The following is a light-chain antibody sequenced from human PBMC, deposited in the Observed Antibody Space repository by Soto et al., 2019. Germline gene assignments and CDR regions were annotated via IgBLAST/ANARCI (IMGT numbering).Light chain of an antibody. V-gene: IGLV2-14*01. CDR1: SSDVGAYNF. Sequence: QSALTQPASVSGSPGQSITISCTGSSSDVGAYNFVSWYQHHPGKAPKLILYEVTTRPSGVSSRFSGSKSGNTASLTISGLQADDEANYDCSSYTSSNTPYVFGTGTKVTVL. CDR3: SSYTSSNTPYV. J-gene: IGLJ1*01. CDR2: EVT.